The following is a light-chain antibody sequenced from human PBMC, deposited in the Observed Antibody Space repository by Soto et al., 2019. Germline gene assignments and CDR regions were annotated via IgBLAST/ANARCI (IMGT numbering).Light chain of an antibody. CDR1: SSDVGGYNY. Sequence: QSALTQPASVSGSPGQSITISCTGTSSDVGGYNYVSWYQQHPGRAPKLIIYDVTNRPSGISNRFSGSNSGNTASLTISGLQTEDEADYYCISFTSRHIYVFGTGTKLTVL. CDR2: DVT. J-gene: IGLJ1*01. V-gene: IGLV2-14*03. CDR3: ISFTSRHIYV.